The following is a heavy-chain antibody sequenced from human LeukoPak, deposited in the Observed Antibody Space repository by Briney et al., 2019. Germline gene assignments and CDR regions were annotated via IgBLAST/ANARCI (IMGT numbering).Heavy chain of an antibody. J-gene: IGHJ4*02. CDR3: ANNGGVAVAGSFDN. CDR2: VSASGAGT. V-gene: IGHV3-23*01. D-gene: IGHD6-19*01. Sequence: GGSLRLSCAASGFTFDSYAMTWVRQAPGQGLEWVSTVSASGAGTYFADSVKGRFTISRDNSKNTLYLQMNYLRAEDTAVYYCANNGGVAVAGSFDNWGQGTLVTVSS. CDR1: GFTFDSYA.